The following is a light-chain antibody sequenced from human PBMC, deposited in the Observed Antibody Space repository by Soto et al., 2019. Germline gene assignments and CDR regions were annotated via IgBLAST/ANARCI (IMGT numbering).Light chain of an antibody. J-gene: IGLJ1*01. CDR3: ATWVDSLSVYV. CDR1: SSRIGSNY. CDR2: RND. V-gene: IGLV1-47*01. Sequence: SVLPQPPSASGTPGQRVTVSCSVKSSRIGSNYVYWYQQLPGTAPKLLIYRNDQRPSGVPDRFSGSRSGTSASLAISGLRSEDEAIYYCATWVDSLSVYVFGTGTKVTVL.